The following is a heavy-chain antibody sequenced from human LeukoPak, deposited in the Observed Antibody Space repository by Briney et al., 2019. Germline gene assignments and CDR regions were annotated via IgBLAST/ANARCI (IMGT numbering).Heavy chain of an antibody. V-gene: IGHV4-61*02. J-gene: IGHJ6*03. CDR3: ARASYHYYDSSGYPDHYYYYYYMDV. D-gene: IGHD3-22*01. CDR1: GGSISSGSYY. Sequence: SETLSLTCAVSGGSISSGSYYWSWIRQPAGKGLEWIGRIYTSGSTNYNPSLKSRVTISVDTSKNQFSLKLSSVTAADTAVYYCARASYHYYDSSGYPDHYYYYYYMDVWGKGTTVTISS. CDR2: IYTSGST.